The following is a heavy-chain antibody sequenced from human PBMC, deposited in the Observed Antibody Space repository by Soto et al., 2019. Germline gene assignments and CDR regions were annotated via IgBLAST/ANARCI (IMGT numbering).Heavy chain of an antibody. CDR3: SRSIVVVTALDY. J-gene: IGHJ4*02. CDR2: INAGNGNT. Sequence: QVQLVQSGAEEKKPGASVKVSCKASGYTFTSYAMHWVRQAPGQRLEWMGWINAGNGNTKYSQTFQGRVTITRDTSESTAYMELSSLRSEDTAVYYCSRSIVVVTALDYWGQGTLVTVSS. D-gene: IGHD2-21*02. CDR1: GYTFTSYA. V-gene: IGHV1-3*05.